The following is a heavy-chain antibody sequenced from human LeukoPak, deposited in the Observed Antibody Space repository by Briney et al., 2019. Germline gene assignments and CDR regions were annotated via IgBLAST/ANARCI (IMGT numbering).Heavy chain of an antibody. V-gene: IGHV3-7*01. CDR3: ARVLLRDNSGYNPFDY. Sequence: PGGSLRLSCTASGFTFSTYWMSWVRQVPGKGLEWVADIKEDGSNSYYVDSVKGRFTTSRDNAKNTLYLQLNSLRAEDTAVYYCARVLLRDNSGYNPFDYWGQGTLVSVSS. CDR1: GFTFSTYW. CDR2: IKEDGSNS. D-gene: IGHD3-22*01. J-gene: IGHJ4*02.